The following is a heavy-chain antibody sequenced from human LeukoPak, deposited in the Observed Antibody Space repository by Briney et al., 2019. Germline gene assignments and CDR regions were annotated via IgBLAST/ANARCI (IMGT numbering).Heavy chain of an antibody. CDR1: GGSISSYY. V-gene: IGHV4-59*01. Sequence: SETLSLTCTVSGGSISSYYWSWIRQPPGKGLEWIGYIYYSGSTNYNPSLKSRVTISVDTSKNQFSLKLSSVTAADTAVYYCARDQDSSGEPPFFDIWGQGTMVTVSS. CDR3: ARDQDSSGEPPFFDI. J-gene: IGHJ3*02. CDR2: IYYSGST. D-gene: IGHD3-22*01.